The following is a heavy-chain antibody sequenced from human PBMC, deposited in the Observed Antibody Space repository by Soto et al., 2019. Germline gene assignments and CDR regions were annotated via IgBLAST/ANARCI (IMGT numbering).Heavy chain of an antibody. Sequence: GGSLRLSCAASGFTFSSYAMHWVRQAPGKGLEWVAVISYDGSNKYYADSVKGRFTISRDNSKNTLYLQMNSLRAEDTAVYYCARDEGKAVARTLVDYWGQGTLVTVSS. CDR3: ARDEGKAVARTLVDY. J-gene: IGHJ4*02. D-gene: IGHD6-19*01. V-gene: IGHV3-30-3*01. CDR1: GFTFSSYA. CDR2: ISYDGSNK.